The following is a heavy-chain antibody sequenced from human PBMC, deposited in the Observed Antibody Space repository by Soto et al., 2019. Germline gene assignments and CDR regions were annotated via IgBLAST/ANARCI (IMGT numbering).Heavy chain of an antibody. Sequence: QITLKESGPTLVKPTQTLTLTCSFSGFSLSTSGVGMGWIRQPPGKALEWLALIYWDDDKRYSPSLKSRVTITRDTYKKQVVLTMTNMDPVDTATYYCALARCGDFRFDYWGQGTLVTVSS. CDR3: ALARCGDFRFDY. CDR1: GFSLSTSGVG. CDR2: IYWDDDK. D-gene: IGHD4-17*01. V-gene: IGHV2-5*02. J-gene: IGHJ4*02.